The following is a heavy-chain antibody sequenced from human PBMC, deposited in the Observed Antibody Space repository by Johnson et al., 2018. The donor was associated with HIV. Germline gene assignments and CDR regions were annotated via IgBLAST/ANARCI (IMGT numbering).Heavy chain of an antibody. J-gene: IGHJ3*02. CDR3: ARGGDIVLVVYAMGHDAFDI. CDR2: ISYDGSTN. Sequence: QVQLVESGGGVVQPGRSLRLSCAASGFTFSSSATHWVRQAPGKGLEWVAVISYDGSTNYYADSVKGRFTISRDNSKNSLYLQMNSLRAEDTALYYCARGGDIVLVVYAMGHDAFDIWGQGTMVTVSS. D-gene: IGHD2-8*02. CDR1: GFTFSSSA. V-gene: IGHV3-30-3*01.